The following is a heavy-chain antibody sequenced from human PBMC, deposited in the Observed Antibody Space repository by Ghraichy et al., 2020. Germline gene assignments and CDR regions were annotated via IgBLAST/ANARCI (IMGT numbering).Heavy chain of an antibody. V-gene: IGHV3-48*04. CDR3: ARDAELDS. D-gene: IGHD1-26*01. J-gene: IGHJ4*02. Sequence: GESLNISCAASGFVFSRCSINWVRQAPGKELEWVSYISRRSTSMIFYADSVKGRFTVSRDDARDSLYLQMNSLRAEDTAIYYCARDAELDSWGPGTLVTVSS. CDR2: ISRRSTSMI. CDR1: GFVFSRCS.